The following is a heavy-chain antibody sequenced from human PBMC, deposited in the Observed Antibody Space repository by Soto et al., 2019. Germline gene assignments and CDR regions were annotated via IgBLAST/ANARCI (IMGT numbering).Heavy chain of an antibody. V-gene: IGHV3-30*04. CDR2: ISYDEIDK. J-gene: IGHJ4*02. D-gene: IGHD3-10*01. CDR1: GFTFRNYT. CDR3: AGRSGSSDY. Sequence: GGSLRLSCAASGFTFRNYTIHWVRQAPGKGLEWVALISYDEIDKYYADAVKGRFTTSRDNSKNTLFLQMDSLRAEDTAVYYCAGRSGSSDYWGQGTLVTVSS.